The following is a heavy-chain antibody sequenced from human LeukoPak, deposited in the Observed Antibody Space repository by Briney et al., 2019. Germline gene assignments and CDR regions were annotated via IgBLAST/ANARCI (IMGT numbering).Heavy chain of an antibody. J-gene: IGHJ4*02. Sequence: SETLSLTCAVYGGSFSGYYWSWIRQPPGKGLKWIGEINHSGSTNYNPSLKSRVTISVDTSKNQFSLKLSSVTAADTAVYYCARGSDIVVVVAAGTPHYFDYWGQGTLVTVSS. CDR2: INHSGST. CDR3: ARGSDIVVVVAAGTPHYFDY. V-gene: IGHV4-34*01. CDR1: GGSFSGYY. D-gene: IGHD2-15*01.